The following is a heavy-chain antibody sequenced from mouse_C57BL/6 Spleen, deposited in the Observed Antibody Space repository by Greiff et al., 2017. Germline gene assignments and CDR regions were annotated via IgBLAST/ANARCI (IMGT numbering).Heavy chain of an antibody. V-gene: IGHV2-5*01. Sequence: VKLVESGPGLVQPSQSLSITCTVSGFSLTSYGVHWVRQSPGKGLAWLGVIWRGGSTDYNAAFMSRLSITKDNSKSQVFFKMNSLQADDTAIYYCAKNSWDGFFDYWGQGTTLTVSS. J-gene: IGHJ2*01. CDR1: GFSLTSYG. CDR3: AKNSWDGFFDY. D-gene: IGHD4-1*01. CDR2: IWRGGST.